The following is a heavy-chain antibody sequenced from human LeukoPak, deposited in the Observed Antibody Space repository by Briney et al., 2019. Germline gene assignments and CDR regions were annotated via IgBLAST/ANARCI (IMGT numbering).Heavy chain of an antibody. V-gene: IGHV4-61*08. CDR2: IYYSGST. CDR3: ARVGGSYYEVYYFDY. J-gene: IGHJ4*02. Sequence: SETLSLTCTVSGGSISSGGYYWSWIRQPPGKGLEWIGYIYYSGSTNYNPSLKSRVTISVDTSKNQFSLKLSSVAAADTAVYYCARVGGSYYEVYYFDYWGQGTLVTVSS. D-gene: IGHD1-26*01. CDR1: GGSISSGGYY.